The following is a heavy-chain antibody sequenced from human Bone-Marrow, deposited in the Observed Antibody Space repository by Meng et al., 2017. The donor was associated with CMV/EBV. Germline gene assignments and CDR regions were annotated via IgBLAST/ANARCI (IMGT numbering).Heavy chain of an antibody. CDR1: GYTFTSYY. CDR3: ARTMYSFDSSGPFDY. V-gene: IGHV1-2*02. CDR2: INPNNGGT. J-gene: IGHJ4*02. Sequence: ASLKVSCKASGYTFTSYYIHCVRQAPGQGLEWMGWINPNNGGTNYAQKFQGRVTMTRDTSINKAHMELSRLKYDDTAVYYCARTMYSFDSSGPFDYWGRGTLVTVSS. D-gene: IGHD3-22*01.